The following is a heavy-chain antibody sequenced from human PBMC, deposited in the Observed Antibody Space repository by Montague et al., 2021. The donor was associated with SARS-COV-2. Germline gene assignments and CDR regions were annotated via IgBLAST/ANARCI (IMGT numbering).Heavy chain of an antibody. CDR3: ARGRSSRTDYYYMDV. Sequence: SETLSLTCAVYGGSFSGYYWSWIRQPPGKGLEWIGEIHHSGSTNXNPSLKSRVTISVDTSKNQFSLKLSSVTAADTAVYYCARGRSSRTDYYYMDVWGKGTTVTVSS. D-gene: IGHD6-6*01. CDR2: IHHSGST. V-gene: IGHV4-34*01. CDR1: GGSFSGYY. J-gene: IGHJ6*03.